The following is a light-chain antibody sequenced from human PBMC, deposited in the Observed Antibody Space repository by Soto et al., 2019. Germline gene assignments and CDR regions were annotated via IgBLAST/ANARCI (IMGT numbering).Light chain of an antibody. CDR3: QQSYSSPIT. Sequence: DIQMTQSPSSLSASVGDRVTITCRASQSISNSLNWYQQKPGKAPKFLIHAASSLQSGVPSRLSGSGSGTDFNLTISSLQPEDFATYYCQQSYSSPITFGQGTRLEIK. V-gene: IGKV1-39*01. CDR1: QSISNS. CDR2: AAS. J-gene: IGKJ5*01.